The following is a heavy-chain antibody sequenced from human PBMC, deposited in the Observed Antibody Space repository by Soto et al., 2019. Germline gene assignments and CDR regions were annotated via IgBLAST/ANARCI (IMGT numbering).Heavy chain of an antibody. CDR1: GGSFSGYY. Sequence: SETLSLTCAVYGGSFSGYYWSWIRQPPGKGLEWIGEINHSGSTTYNPSLKSRVTISVDTSKNQFSLKLSSVTAADTAVYYCARGLRFLEWLPPANDAFDIWGQGTMVTVSS. D-gene: IGHD3-3*01. V-gene: IGHV4-34*01. CDR3: ARGLRFLEWLPPANDAFDI. J-gene: IGHJ3*02. CDR2: INHSGST.